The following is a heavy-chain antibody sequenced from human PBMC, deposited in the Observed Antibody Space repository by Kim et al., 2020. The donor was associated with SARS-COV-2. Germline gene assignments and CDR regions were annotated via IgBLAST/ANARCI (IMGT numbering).Heavy chain of an antibody. D-gene: IGHD6-13*01. J-gene: IGHJ6*02. Sequence: SETLSLTCTVSGGSVSSGSYYWSWIRQPPGKGLEWIGYIYYSGSTNYNPSLKSRVTISVDTSKNQFSLKLSSVTAADTAVYYCARGGGYSSSWYYYYYGMDVWGQGTTVTVSS. V-gene: IGHV4-61*01. CDR1: GGSVSSGSYY. CDR3: ARGGGYSSSWYYYYYGMDV. CDR2: IYYSGST.